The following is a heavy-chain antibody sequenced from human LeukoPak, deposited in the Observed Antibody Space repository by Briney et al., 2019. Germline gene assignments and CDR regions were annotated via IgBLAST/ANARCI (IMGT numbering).Heavy chain of an antibody. CDR3: AREPDGSNSGT. D-gene: IGHD4-23*01. J-gene: IGHJ4*02. V-gene: IGHV3-53*01. Sequence: GGSLRLSCAASGFTVSSNYMSCVSHPPGKGREWVSVIYSGGSTYYADAVKERFTISRDNSKNTLYLQVNSLRAEDTAVYYCAREPDGSNSGTWGQETRVTV. CDR1: GFTVSSNY. CDR2: IYSGGST.